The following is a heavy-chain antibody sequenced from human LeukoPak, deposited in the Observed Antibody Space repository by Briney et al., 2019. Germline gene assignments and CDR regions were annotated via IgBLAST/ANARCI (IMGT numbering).Heavy chain of an antibody. J-gene: IGHJ5*02. D-gene: IGHD2-2*01. CDR1: GGSISSYY. CDR3: ARYIVVVPAATRQDWFDP. Sequence: RASETLSLTCTVSGGSISSYYWSWIRQPPGKGLEWIGYIYYSGSTNYNPSLKSRVTISVDTSKNQFSLKLSSVTAADTAVYYCARYIVVVPAATRQDWFDPWGQGTLVTVSS. V-gene: IGHV4-59*01. CDR2: IYYSGST.